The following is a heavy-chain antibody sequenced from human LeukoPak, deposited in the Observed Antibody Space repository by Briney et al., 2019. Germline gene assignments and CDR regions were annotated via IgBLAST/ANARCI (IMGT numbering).Heavy chain of an antibody. J-gene: IGHJ6*03. Sequence: SVKVSCKASGGTFSSYAISWVRQAPGQGLEWMGGIIPIFGTANYAQKFQGRVTITTDESTNTAYMELSSLRSEGTAVYYCARDRRDYYGSGSYYIHYYYMDVWGKGTTVTVSS. D-gene: IGHD3-10*01. CDR2: IIPIFGTA. CDR1: GGTFSSYA. CDR3: ARDRRDYYGSGSYYIHYYYMDV. V-gene: IGHV1-69*05.